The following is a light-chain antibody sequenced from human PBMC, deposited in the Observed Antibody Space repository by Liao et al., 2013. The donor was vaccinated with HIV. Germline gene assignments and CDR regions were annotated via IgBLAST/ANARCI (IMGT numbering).Light chain of an antibody. CDR2: QDT. CDR3: QAWDSRADVV. V-gene: IGLV3-1*01. J-gene: IGLJ2*01. CDR1: KLGDRY. Sequence: SYDLIQPPSVSVSPGQTASITCSGDKLGDRYTCWYQQKAGQSPVLVIYQDTKRPSEIAERFSGSYSGNTATLTISGTQALDEADYFCQAWDSRADVVFGGGTKLTVL.